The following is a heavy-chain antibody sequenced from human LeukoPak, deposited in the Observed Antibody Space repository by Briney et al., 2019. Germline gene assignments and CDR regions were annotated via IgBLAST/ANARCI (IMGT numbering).Heavy chain of an antibody. D-gene: IGHD6-13*01. J-gene: IGHJ6*02. Sequence: GRSLRLSCAASGFTFSSYGMHWVRQAPGKGLEWVAVISYDGSNKYYADSVKGRFTISRDNSKNTLYLQTNSLRAEDTAVYYCAKDLRSSSWFRRYYYGMDVWGQGTTVTVSS. CDR1: GFTFSSYG. CDR2: ISYDGSNK. CDR3: AKDLRSSSWFRRYYYGMDV. V-gene: IGHV3-30*18.